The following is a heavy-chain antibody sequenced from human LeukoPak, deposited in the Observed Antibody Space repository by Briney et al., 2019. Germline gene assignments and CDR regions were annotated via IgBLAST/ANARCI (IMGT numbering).Heavy chain of an antibody. CDR3: ARDSGLGYCSGGSCSFDY. V-gene: IGHV3-21*01. CDR1: GFTFSSCS. Sequence: GGSLRLSCAASGFTFSSCSMNWVRQAPGKGLEWVSSISSSSSYIYYADSVKGRFTISRDNAKNSLYLQMNSLRAEDTAVYYCARDSGLGYCSGGSCSFDYWGQGTLVTVSS. J-gene: IGHJ4*02. D-gene: IGHD2-15*01. CDR2: ISSSSSYI.